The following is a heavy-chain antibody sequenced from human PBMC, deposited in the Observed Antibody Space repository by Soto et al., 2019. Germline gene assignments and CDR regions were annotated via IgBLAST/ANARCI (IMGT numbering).Heavy chain of an antibody. V-gene: IGHV4-39*01. CDR1: GGSITSSTSY. CDR2: MYSGGST. CDR3: GYQDYSSTGYYFAF. J-gene: IGHJ4*02. Sequence: QLQLQESGPGLVKPSETLSLTCTVSGGSITSSTSYWGWIRQPPGKGLVWIANMYSGGSTYYNPSLKSRVTISVDRSKSQCSLKLSSVTAADTAEYYCGYQDYSSTGYYFAFWGQGTLVPVPA. D-gene: IGHD6-19*01.